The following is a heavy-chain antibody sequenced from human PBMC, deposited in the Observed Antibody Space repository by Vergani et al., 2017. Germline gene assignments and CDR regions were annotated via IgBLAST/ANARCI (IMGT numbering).Heavy chain of an antibody. J-gene: IGHJ4*02. CDR2: IYYSGST. D-gene: IGHD6-13*01. V-gene: IGHV4-39*01. Sequence: QLQLQESGPGLVKPSETLSLTCTVSGGSVSISSYYWGWIRQPPGKGLEWIGSIYYSGSTYYNPSLKSRVTISVDTSKNQFSLKLSSVTAADTAVYYGARGYSTTGAPSGYWGQGTLVTVSS. CDR1: GGSVSISSYY. CDR3: ARGYSTTGAPSGY.